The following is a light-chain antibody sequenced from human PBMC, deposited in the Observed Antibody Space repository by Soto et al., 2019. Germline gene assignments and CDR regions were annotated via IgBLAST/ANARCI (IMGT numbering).Light chain of an antibody. V-gene: IGLV2-14*01. Sequence: ALTQPASVSGSPGQSITISCTGTSSDVGGYNYVSWYQQHPGKAPKLMIYEVNYRPSGVSNRFSGSKSGNTASLTISGLQAEDEADYYCSSYTSSSTGVFGTGTKVTVL. CDR3: SSYTSSSTGV. J-gene: IGLJ1*01. CDR2: EVN. CDR1: SSDVGGYNY.